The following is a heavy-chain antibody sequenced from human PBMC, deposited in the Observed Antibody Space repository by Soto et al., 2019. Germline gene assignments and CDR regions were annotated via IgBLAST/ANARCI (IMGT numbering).Heavy chain of an antibody. Sequence: QLQLQESGPGLVKPSETLSLTCTVSGGSISSSSYYWGWIRQPPGKGLEWIGSIYYSGSTYYNPSLKSRVTISVDTSKNQFSLKLSSVTAADTAVYYCARQRQLLWGNWFDPWGQGTLVTVSS. CDR3: ARQRQLLWGNWFDP. D-gene: IGHD2-2*01. CDR1: GGSISSSSYY. J-gene: IGHJ5*02. CDR2: IYYSGST. V-gene: IGHV4-39*01.